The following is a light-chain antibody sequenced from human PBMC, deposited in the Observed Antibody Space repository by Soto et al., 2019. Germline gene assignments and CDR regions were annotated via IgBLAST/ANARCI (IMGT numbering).Light chain of an antibody. J-gene: IGLJ3*02. CDR2: EVN. Sequence: QSALTQPPSASGSPGQSVTTSCTGTSSDVGAYNYVSWYRQHPGKAPKLLIFEVNSRPSGVPDRFSGSKSGNTASLTVSGLQAEDESHYYCSSYAGSNTWVFGGGTKLTVL. V-gene: IGLV2-8*01. CDR3: SSYAGSNTWV. CDR1: SSDVGAYNY.